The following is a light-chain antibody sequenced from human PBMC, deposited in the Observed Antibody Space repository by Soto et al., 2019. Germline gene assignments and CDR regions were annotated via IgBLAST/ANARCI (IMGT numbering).Light chain of an antibody. Sequence: QAVVTQEPSFSVSPGGTVTLTCGLSSGSVSTSYYPSWYQQTPGQAPRTLIYNTNTRSSGVPDRFSGSILGNNAALTITGAQTDDESDYYCVLYMGSGISVFGGGTQLTVL. CDR2: NTN. J-gene: IGLJ7*01. CDR3: VLYMGSGISV. V-gene: IGLV8-61*01. CDR1: SGSVSTSYY.